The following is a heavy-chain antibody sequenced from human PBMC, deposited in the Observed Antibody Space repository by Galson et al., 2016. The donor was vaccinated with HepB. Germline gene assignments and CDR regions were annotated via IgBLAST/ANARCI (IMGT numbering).Heavy chain of an antibody. CDR3: AGGDGGDLRH. Sequence: SLRLSCAASGLSFSTSSMSWVRPAPGKGLDWVAYISSRSSTMYYAHSVRGRFTISRDNAKNSLFLQMNSLRDEDTAIYFCAGGDGGDLRHWGQGTLVTVSS. V-gene: IGHV3-48*02. CDR1: GLSFSTSS. CDR2: ISSRSSTM. J-gene: IGHJ1*01. D-gene: IGHD4-17*01.